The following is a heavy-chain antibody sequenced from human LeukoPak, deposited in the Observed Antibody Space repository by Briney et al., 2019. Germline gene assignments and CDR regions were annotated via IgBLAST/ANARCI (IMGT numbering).Heavy chain of an antibody. J-gene: IGHJ6*02. Sequence: SETLSLTCSVSGGSIGSYYWSWIRQPPGKGLERIGDIDYSGKTDYNPSLRSRVSLSVDTSKNQFSLKLSSDCARQKWEQQGRDYYFNGLDVWGPGTTVTVSS. CDR3: RDYYFNGLDV. CDR2: IDYSGKT. V-gene: IGHV4-59*03. D-gene: IGHD1-26*01. CDR1: GGSIGSYY.